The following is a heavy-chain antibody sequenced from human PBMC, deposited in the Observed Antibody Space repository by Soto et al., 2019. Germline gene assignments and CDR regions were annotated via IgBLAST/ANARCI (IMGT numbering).Heavy chain of an antibody. CDR1: GFSLTTSGVG. CDR2: IYWDDDK. V-gene: IGHV2-5*02. Sequence: QITLNESGPTVVKPTETLTLTCTFSGFSLTTSGVGVGWVRQSPGKAPEWLAVIYWDDDKRYSTSLKSRLTITKDTSKNQVFLTMANVDPADTAIYYCAHRVLRAVFGLVTTTAIYFDFWGQGTPVVVSS. J-gene: IGHJ4*02. D-gene: IGHD3-3*01. CDR3: AHRVLRAVFGLVTTTAIYFDF.